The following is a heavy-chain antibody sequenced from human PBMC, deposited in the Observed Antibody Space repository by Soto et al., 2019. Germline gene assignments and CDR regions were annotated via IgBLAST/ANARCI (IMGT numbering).Heavy chain of an antibody. CDR1: GGSVSSGSYY. V-gene: IGHV4-61*01. D-gene: IGHD1-26*01. CDR3: ARLGGSYAVPHFDY. CDR2: IYYSGST. J-gene: IGHJ4*02. Sequence: SETLSLTCTVSGGSVSSGSYYWSWIRQPPGKGLELIGYIYYSGSTNYNPSLKSRVTISVDTSKNQFSLKLSSVTAADTAVYYCARLGGSYAVPHFDYWGQGTLVTVSS.